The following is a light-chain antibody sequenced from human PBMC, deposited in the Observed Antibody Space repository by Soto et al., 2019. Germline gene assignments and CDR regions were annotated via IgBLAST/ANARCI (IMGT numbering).Light chain of an antibody. J-gene: IGKJ2*02. CDR1: QSVSSN. V-gene: IGKV3-15*01. Sequence: EIVMTQSPATLSVSPGERATLSCRASQSVSSNLAWYQQKPGQAPRLLIYGASTMATGIPARFIGSGSGTEFTLTISSLQSEDFAVYYCQQYNNWPPWTFGQGTKLEIK. CDR3: QQYNNWPPWT. CDR2: GAS.